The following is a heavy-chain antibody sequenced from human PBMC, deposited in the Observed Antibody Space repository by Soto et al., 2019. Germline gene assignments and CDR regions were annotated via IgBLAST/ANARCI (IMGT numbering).Heavy chain of an antibody. J-gene: IGHJ4*02. V-gene: IGHV3-23*01. Sequence: PGVSLRLSCAASAFTFSTFAMSWVRQAPGKGLEWVSTISDDSGSTFYADSVKGRVTTSRDNSKNTLYLQMNSLRAEDTDVYYCAKDKIWGAKKVDYWGEG. CDR1: AFTFSTFA. CDR3: AKDKIWGAKKVDY. D-gene: IGHD1-26*01. CDR2: ISDDSGST.